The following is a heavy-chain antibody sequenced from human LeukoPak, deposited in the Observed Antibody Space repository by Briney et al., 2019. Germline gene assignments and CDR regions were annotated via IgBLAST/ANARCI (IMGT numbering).Heavy chain of an antibody. D-gene: IGHD6-6*01. V-gene: IGHV1-8*01. Sequence: GASVKVSCKASGYTFTSYDINWVRQATGQGLEWMGWMNPNSGNTGYAQKFQGRVTITRNTSISTAYMELSSLRSEDTAVYYCARGRQLALYYYYYYYMDVWGKGTTVTVSS. CDR2: MNPNSGNT. CDR3: ARGRQLALYYYYYYYMDV. J-gene: IGHJ6*03. CDR1: GYTFTSYD.